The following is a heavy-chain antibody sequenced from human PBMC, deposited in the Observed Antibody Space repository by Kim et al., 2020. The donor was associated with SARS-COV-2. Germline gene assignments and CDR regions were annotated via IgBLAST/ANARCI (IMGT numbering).Heavy chain of an antibody. V-gene: IGHV4-34*01. CDR3: AAGAPGH. J-gene: IGHJ1*01. CDR2: RGST. Sequence: RGSTNFNPSRKSRITMSVDTSKNQFTLKLRSVTAADTAVYYCAAGAPGHWGQGTLVTVSS.